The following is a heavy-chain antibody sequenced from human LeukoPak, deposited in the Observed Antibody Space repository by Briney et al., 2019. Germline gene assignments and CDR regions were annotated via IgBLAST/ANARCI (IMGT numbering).Heavy chain of an antibody. D-gene: IGHD5-12*01. CDR1: GYTFTGYY. Sequence: ASVKVSCKASGYTFTGYYMHWVRQAPGQGLEWMGWINPNGGGTNYAQKFQGRVTMTRDASISTAYMELSRLRSDDTAVYYCARAGGDSGYDYPGTFDYWGQGTLVTVSS. V-gene: IGHV1-2*02. CDR2: INPNGGGT. CDR3: ARAGGDSGYDYPGTFDY. J-gene: IGHJ4*02.